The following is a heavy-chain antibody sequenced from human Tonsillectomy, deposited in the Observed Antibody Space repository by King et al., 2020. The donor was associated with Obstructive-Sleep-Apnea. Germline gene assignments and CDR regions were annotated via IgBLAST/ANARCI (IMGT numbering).Heavy chain of an antibody. V-gene: IGHV1-18*01. Sequence: QLVQSGAEVKKPGASVKVSCKASGYTFTSYGISWVRQAPGHGLEWMGWISAYNGNTNYAQKLQGRGTMNTHTSTRTAYMGLRSLRSDDTAVYYCARGSLWFGELLVFDYWGQGTLVTVSS. J-gene: IGHJ4*02. CDR3: ARGSLWFGELLVFDY. CDR2: ISAYNGNT. CDR1: GYTFTSYG. D-gene: IGHD3-10*01.